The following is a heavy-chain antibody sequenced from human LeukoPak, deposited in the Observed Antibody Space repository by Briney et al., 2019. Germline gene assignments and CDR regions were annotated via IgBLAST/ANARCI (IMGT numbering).Heavy chain of an antibody. J-gene: IGHJ4*02. D-gene: IGHD3-9*01. V-gene: IGHV3-74*01. CDR2: INSDGSST. CDR1: GFTFSSYW. CDR3: ATTSGDYDILTGSNPGY. Sequence: GGSLRLSCAASGFTFSSYWMRWVRQAPGKGLVWVSRINSDGSSTSYADSVKGRFTISRDNAKNTLYLQMNSLRAEDTAVYYCATTSGDYDILTGSNPGYWGQGTLVTVSS.